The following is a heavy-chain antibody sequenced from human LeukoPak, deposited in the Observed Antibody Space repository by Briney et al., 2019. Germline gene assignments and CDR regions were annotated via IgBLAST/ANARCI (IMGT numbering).Heavy chain of an antibody. V-gene: IGHV3-33*01. CDR3: ARDDALGDNALDI. CDR1: GFTFSSYG. J-gene: IGHJ3*02. D-gene: IGHD3-16*01. CDR2: ILNDGSQE. Sequence: GGSLRLSCAASGFTFSSYGMRWVRQAPGKGLEWEAVILNDGSQEKYADSVKGRFTISRDNSKNTLFLQMNSLRAEDTAVYYCARDDALGDNALDIWGQGTMVTVSS.